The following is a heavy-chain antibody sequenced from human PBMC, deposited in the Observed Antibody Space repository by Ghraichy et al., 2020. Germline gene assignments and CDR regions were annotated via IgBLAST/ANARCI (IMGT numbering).Heavy chain of an antibody. D-gene: IGHD3-22*01. Sequence: SQTLSLTCTVSGGSISSSGYYWGWIRQPPGKGLEWIGSIYYSGSTYYNPSLKSRVTISVDTSKKQFSLKLSSVTAADTAVYYCARHYDSSGYWDYFDYWGQGTLVTVSS. CDR2: IYYSGST. CDR1: GGSISSSGYY. CDR3: ARHYDSSGYWDYFDY. J-gene: IGHJ4*02. V-gene: IGHV4-39*01.